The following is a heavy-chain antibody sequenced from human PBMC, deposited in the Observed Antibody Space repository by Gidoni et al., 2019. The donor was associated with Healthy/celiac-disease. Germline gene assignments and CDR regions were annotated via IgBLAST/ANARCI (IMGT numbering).Heavy chain of an antibody. D-gene: IGHD1-26*01. CDR2: IYYSGST. CDR3: ATRAGIYGLVGANAFDI. J-gene: IGHJ3*02. V-gene: IGHV4-39*01. Sequence: QLQLQESGPGLVKPSETLSLTCTVSGGSIRSSSYYWGWIRQPPGKGLEWIGSIYYSGSTYYNPSLKSRVTISVDTSKNQFSLKLSSVTAADTAVYYCATRAGIYGLVGANAFDIWGQGTMVTVSS. CDR1: GGSIRSSSYY.